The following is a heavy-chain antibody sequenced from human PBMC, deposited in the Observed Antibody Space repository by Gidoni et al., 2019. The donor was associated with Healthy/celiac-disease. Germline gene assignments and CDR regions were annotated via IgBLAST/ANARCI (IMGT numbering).Heavy chain of an antibody. V-gene: IGHV4-39*01. CDR1: GGSISSSSYY. CDR3: ASPAGGVYDSSGYYSIDY. J-gene: IGHJ4*02. Sequence: QLQLQESGSGLVKPSETLSLTCTVSGGSISSSSYYWGWIRQPPGKGLEWIGSIYYSGSTYYNPSLKRRVTISVDTSKNQFSLKLSSVTAADTAVYYCASPAGGVYDSSGYYSIDYWGQGTLVTVSS. D-gene: IGHD3-22*01. CDR2: IYYSGST.